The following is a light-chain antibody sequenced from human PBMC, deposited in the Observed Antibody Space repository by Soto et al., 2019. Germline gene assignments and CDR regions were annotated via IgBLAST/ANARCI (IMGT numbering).Light chain of an antibody. Sequence: QSVLTQPASVSASPGQSITISCTGTSSDIGGYIYVSWYQHHPGKAPRLMIYEVSSRPSGVSNRFSASKSGNTASLTISGLQAEDEANYYCSSYTSTNILVFGGGTKLTVL. CDR2: EVS. V-gene: IGLV2-14*01. J-gene: IGLJ2*01. CDR3: SSYTSTNILV. CDR1: SSDIGGYIY.